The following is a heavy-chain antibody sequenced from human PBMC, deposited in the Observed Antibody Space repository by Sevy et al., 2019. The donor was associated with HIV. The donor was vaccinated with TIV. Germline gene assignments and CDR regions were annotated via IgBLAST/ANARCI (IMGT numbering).Heavy chain of an antibody. D-gene: IGHD5-18*01. CDR2: ISYDGSNK. V-gene: IGHV3-30-3*01. J-gene: IGHJ4*02. CDR1: GFTFSSYA. CDR3: ARMVQLWPEVGFDY. Sequence: GGSLRLSCAASGFTFSSYAMHWVRQAPGKGLEWVAVISYDGSNKYYADSVKGRFTISRDNSKNTLYLQMNSLRAEDMAVYYCARMVQLWPEVGFDYWGQGTLVTVSS.